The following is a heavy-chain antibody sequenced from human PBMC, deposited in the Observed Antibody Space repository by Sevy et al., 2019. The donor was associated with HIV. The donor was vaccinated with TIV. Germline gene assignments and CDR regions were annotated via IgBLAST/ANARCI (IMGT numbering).Heavy chain of an antibody. CDR2: ISYDGSNK. CDR3: ASVGPQDGWHY. CDR1: GFTFSSYA. J-gene: IGHJ4*02. Sequence: GGSLRLSCAASGFTFSSYAMHWVRQAPGKGLEWVAVISYDGSNKYYADSVKGRFTISRDNSKNTLYLQMNSLRAEDTAVYYCASVGPQDGWHYWGQGTLVTVSS. V-gene: IGHV3-30-3*01. D-gene: IGHD1-26*01.